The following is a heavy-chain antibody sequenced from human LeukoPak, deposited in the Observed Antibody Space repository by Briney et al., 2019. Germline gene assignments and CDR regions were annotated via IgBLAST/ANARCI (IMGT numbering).Heavy chain of an antibody. CDR3: ARDVGRGVKGSSDYYFDY. J-gene: IGHJ4*02. D-gene: IGHD6-6*01. CDR1: GFTVSSSY. V-gene: IGHV3-66*01. Sequence: PGGSLRLSCAASGFTVSSSYMTWVRQAPGKGLEWVSIIYSGGSTYYADSVKGRFTISRDNSKNTLYLQMNSLRVEDTAVYYCARDVGRGVKGSSDYYFDYWGQGTLVTVSS. CDR2: IYSGGST.